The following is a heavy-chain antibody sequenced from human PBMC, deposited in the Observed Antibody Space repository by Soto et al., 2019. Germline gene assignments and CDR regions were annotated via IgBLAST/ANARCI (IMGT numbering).Heavy chain of an antibody. CDR1: GGSISSTNR. CDR3: ARGRSPLSLLDY. CDR2: IYHSGST. D-gene: IGHD3-16*02. Sequence: SETLSLTCAVSGGSISSTNRWSWVRQPPGKGLEWIGEIYHSGSTNYNPSLKSRVTISVDKSKNQFSLKLSSVTAADTAVYYCARGRSPLSLLDYWGQGTLVIVSS. J-gene: IGHJ4*02. V-gene: IGHV4-4*02.